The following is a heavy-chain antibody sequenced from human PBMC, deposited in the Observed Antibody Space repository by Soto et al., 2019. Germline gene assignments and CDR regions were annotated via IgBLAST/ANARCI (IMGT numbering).Heavy chain of an antibody. J-gene: IGHJ6*02. V-gene: IGHV3-30*18. D-gene: IGHD2-21*02. CDR2: ISYDGTNK. CDR1: GFTFSTYG. Sequence: QVQLVESGGGEVQPGRSLTISCAASGFTFSTYGMHWVRQTPGKGLEWVAVISYDGTNKFYSDSVKGRFTISRDNFKNSLTLQMKSLRADDTAVYSCAKDRQSYGDSASSCSGMDVWGLGTRVTVSS. CDR3: AKDRQSYGDSASSCSGMDV.